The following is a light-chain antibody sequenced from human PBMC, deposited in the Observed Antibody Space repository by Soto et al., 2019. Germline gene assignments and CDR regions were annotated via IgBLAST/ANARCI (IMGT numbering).Light chain of an antibody. CDR1: QSIRTN. V-gene: IGKV3-15*01. CDR3: QQYFNWPLTWT. CDR2: GAS. J-gene: IGKJ1*01. Sequence: EIVLTQSPATLSVSAGGTVTLSCRPSQSIRTNVAWYQKISGQAPRLLVYGASTRATGVPARFSGSGSGTEFTLTISSLQSEDSAFYYCQQYFNWPLTWTFGPGSKVQIK.